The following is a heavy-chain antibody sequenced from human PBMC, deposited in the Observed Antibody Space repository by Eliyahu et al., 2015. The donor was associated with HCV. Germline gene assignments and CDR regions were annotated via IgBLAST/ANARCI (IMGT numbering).Heavy chain of an antibody. J-gene: IGHJ4*02. V-gene: IGHV3-53*02. CDR1: GFTVSSNY. CDR3: ARENYYDSSGYKYYFDY. CDR2: IYSGGST. Sequence: EVQLVETGGGLIQPGGSLRLSCAASGFTVSSNYMSWVRQAPGKGLEWVSVIYSGGSTYYADSVKGRFTISRDNSKNTLYLQMNSLRAEDTAVYYCARENYYDSSGYKYYFDYWGQGTLVTVSS. D-gene: IGHD3-22*01.